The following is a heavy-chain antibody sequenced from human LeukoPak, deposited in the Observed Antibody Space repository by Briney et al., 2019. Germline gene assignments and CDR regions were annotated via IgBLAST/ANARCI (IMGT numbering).Heavy chain of an antibody. CDR3: ARGSSGSDFYYYYYYMDV. CDR2: INHSGST. CDR1: GGSFSGYY. Sequence: SETLSLTCAVYGGSFSGYYWSWIRQPPGKGLEWIGEINHSGSTNYNPSLKSRVTISVDTSKNQFSLKLSSVTAADTAVYYCARGSSGSDFYYYYYYMDVWGKGTTVTVS. D-gene: IGHD1-26*01. V-gene: IGHV4-34*01. J-gene: IGHJ6*03.